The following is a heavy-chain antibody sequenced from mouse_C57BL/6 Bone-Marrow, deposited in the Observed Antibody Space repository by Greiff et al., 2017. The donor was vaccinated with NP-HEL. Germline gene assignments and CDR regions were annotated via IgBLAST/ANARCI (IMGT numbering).Heavy chain of an antibody. CDR2: INPSSGYT. Sequence: QVQLQQSGAELAKPGASVKLSCKASGYTFTSYWLHWVKQRPGQGLEWIGYINPSSGYTKYTQKFKDKATLTADKSSSTAYMQLSSLTYEDSAVYYCARSLLHGFPYWYFDVWGTGTTVTVSS. J-gene: IGHJ1*03. CDR3: ARSLLHGFPYWYFDV. CDR1: GYTFTSYW. D-gene: IGHD1-1*01. V-gene: IGHV1-7*01.